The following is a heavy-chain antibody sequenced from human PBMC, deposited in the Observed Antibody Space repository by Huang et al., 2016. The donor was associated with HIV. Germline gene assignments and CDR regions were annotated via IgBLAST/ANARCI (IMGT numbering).Heavy chain of an antibody. CDR2: VRSKAFGVAS. V-gene: IGHV3-49*05. CDR1: GFIFNDFA. CDR3: SPAGDDYFYFYMDV. Sequence: QLVESGGDSVKSGRSLRLPCRGSGFIFNDFAINWFRQSLGKGLERIGFVRSKAFGVASKSAPSVKDRFTVSRDEAKNVAFLQMDNLQVDDTAIYYCSPAGDDYFYFYMDVWGNGTTVIVS. D-gene: IGHD4-17*01. J-gene: IGHJ6*03.